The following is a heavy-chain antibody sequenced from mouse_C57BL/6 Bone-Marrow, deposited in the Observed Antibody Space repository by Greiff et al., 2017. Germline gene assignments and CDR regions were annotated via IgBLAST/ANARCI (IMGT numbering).Heavy chain of an antibody. CDR2: IYPTSGRT. Sequence: QVQLQQPGAELVKPGASVKMSCKASGYTFTSYWITWVKQRPGQGLEWIGDIYPTSGRTNYTDKFKSKAILTVDTSSNTAYMQLSSLTSEDSAVFYCARAGPLGRSFDYWGQGTTLTVSS. CDR1: GYTFTSYW. V-gene: IGHV1-55*01. J-gene: IGHJ2*01. CDR3: ARAGPLGRSFDY. D-gene: IGHD4-1*01.